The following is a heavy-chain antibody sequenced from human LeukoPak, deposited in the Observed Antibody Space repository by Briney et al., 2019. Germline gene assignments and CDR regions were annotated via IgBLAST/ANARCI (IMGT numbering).Heavy chain of an antibody. CDR1: GGTFSSYA. J-gene: IGHJ6*02. CDR3: ARRTVTPNYYYYGMDV. Sequence: ASVKVSCKASGGTFSSYAISWVRQAPGQGLEWMGWISAYNGNTNYAQKLQGRVTMTTDTSTSTAYTELRSLRSDDTAVYYCARRTVTPNYYYYGMDVWGQGTTVTVSS. V-gene: IGHV1-18*01. D-gene: IGHD4-4*01. CDR2: ISAYNGNT.